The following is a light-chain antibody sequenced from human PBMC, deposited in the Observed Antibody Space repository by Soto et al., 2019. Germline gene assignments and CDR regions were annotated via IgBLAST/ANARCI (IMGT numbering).Light chain of an antibody. V-gene: IGLV1-40*01. CDR3: QSYDSSLSGYV. Sequence: QSVLTQPPSVSGAPGQRVTISCTGSSSNIGAGYDVHWYQQLPGTAPKLLIYGNSNRPSGVPDRFSGPKSGTSASLAITGHQAEDEANYYCQSYDSSLSGYVFGTGTKFTVL. CDR1: SSNIGAGYD. J-gene: IGLJ1*01. CDR2: GNS.